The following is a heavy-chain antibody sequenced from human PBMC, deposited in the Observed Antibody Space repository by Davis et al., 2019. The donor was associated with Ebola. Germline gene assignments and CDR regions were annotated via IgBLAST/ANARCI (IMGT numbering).Heavy chain of an antibody. Sequence: ASVKVSCKASGYTFTSYGISWVRQAPGQGLEWMGWISAYNGNTNYAQKLQGRVTMTTDTSTSTAYMELRSLRSDDTAVYYCARDTLYYYDSSGYYYNYYYGMDVWGQGTTVTVSS. J-gene: IGHJ6*02. CDR1: GYTFTSYG. V-gene: IGHV1-18*01. CDR3: ARDTLYYYDSSGYYYNYYYGMDV. CDR2: ISAYNGNT. D-gene: IGHD3-22*01.